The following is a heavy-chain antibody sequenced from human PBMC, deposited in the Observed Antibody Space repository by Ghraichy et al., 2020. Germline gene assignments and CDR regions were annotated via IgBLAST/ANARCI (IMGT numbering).Heavy chain of an antibody. CDR2: ISYDGSNK. D-gene: IGHD3-10*01. Sequence: GGSLRLSCAASGFSFSSYGMHWVRQAPCKGLEGVALISYDGSNKYYADSVKGRFTISRDNSKNTLYLQMDSLRAEDTAVYYCAKASINYYFYYYMDVWVKGTTVTVSS. J-gene: IGHJ6*03. CDR1: GFSFSSYG. V-gene: IGHV3-30*18. CDR3: AKASINYYFYYYMDV.